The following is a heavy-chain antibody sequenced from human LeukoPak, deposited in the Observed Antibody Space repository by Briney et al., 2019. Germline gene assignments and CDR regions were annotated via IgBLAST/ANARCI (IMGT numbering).Heavy chain of an antibody. J-gene: IGHJ5*02. V-gene: IGHV3-23*01. CDR3: AKDRIGGVAVAGKGRWFDP. CDR1: GFTFNSYA. D-gene: IGHD6-19*01. Sequence: GGSLRLSGAASGFTFNSYAMSWVRKAPGKGLEWVSTISGSGDRTSYADSVKGQFTISRDNSKNTLFLQMNSLRAEDTAVYYCAKDRIGGVAVAGKGRWFDPWGQGTLVTVSS. CDR2: ISGSGDRT.